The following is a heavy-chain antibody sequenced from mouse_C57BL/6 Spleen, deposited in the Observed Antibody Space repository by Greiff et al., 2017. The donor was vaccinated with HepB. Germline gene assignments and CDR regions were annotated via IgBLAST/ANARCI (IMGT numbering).Heavy chain of an antibody. Sequence: EVKLVESGGGLVKPGGSLKLSCAASGFTFSSYAMSWVRQTPEKRLEWVATISDGGSYTYYPDNVKGRFTISRDNAKNNLYLQMSHLKSEDTAMYYCARDGVYYPFAYWGQGTLVTVSA. D-gene: IGHD2-1*01. CDR1: GFTFSSYA. V-gene: IGHV5-4*01. CDR2: ISDGGSYT. J-gene: IGHJ3*01. CDR3: ARDGVYYPFAY.